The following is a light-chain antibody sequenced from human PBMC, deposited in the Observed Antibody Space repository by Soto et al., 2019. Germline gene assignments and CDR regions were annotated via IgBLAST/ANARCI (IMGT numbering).Light chain of an antibody. V-gene: IGKV3-15*01. Sequence: EVEMTQSPATLSVSPGERATLSCRASQSVSSNLAWYQQKPGQAPRLLIYGVSTRATGIPARFSGSGSGTEFTLTISSLQSEDFGIYYCLQYNHGPRTFGRGTKMEIK. CDR3: LQYNHGPRT. CDR2: GVS. J-gene: IGKJ1*01. CDR1: QSVSSN.